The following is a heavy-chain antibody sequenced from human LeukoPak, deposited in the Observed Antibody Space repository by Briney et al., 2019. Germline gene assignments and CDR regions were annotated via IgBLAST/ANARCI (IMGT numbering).Heavy chain of an antibody. CDR3: AKDVCTSPRCLLYFDS. CDR1: GFAFSNYA. Sequence: GGSLRLSCTTSGFAFSNYAMNWVRQAPGKGPEWVSGISGFNTYYADPVKGRFTIFRDNSKNVLYLQMDRLGAEYTAVYSCAKDVCTSPRCLLYFDSWGQGTLVTVCS. CDR2: ISGFNT. V-gene: IGHV3-23*01. J-gene: IGHJ4*02. D-gene: IGHD2-8*01.